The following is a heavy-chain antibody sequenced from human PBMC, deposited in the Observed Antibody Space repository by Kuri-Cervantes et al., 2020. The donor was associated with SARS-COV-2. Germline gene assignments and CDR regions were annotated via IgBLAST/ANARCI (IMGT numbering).Heavy chain of an antibody. J-gene: IGHJ3*02. V-gene: IGHV3-7*01. CDR1: GFIFSNYW. CDR3: AREKLGIGAFDI. Sequence: GGSLRLSCAASGFIFSNYWMSWVRQAPGKGLEWVANIKQDGSEEFYVDSVKGRFTVSRDNAKKSLFLHMNSLRAEDTAVYYCAREKLGIGAFDIWGQGTMVTVSS. D-gene: IGHD7-27*01. CDR2: IKQDGSEE.